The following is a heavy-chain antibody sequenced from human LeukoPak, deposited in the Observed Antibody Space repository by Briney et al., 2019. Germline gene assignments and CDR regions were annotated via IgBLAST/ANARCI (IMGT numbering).Heavy chain of an antibody. D-gene: IGHD3-9*01. CDR3: AKVRNTLRYFDWASPS. CDR1: GFTYSSYA. J-gene: IGHJ5*02. Sequence: GGSLRLSCAASGFTYSSYAMRWVRQAPGKGLEWVSAISGSGGSTYYADSVKGRFTISRDNSKNTLYLQMNSLRAEDTAVYYCAKVRNTLRYFDWASPSWGQGTLVTVSS. V-gene: IGHV3-23*01. CDR2: ISGSGGST.